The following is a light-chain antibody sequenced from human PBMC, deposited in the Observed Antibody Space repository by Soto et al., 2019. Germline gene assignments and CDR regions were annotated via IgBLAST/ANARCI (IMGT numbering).Light chain of an antibody. CDR1: TSNIGRNT. J-gene: IGLJ2*01. Sequence: QSVLTQPPSASGTPGQTVTISCSGTTSNIGRNTVNWYQQLPGRAPKLLIYGNSQGPSGVPDRFSASKSGTSASLAISGLRSEDEATYYCAAWDEDVRAVVFGGGTKLTVL. CDR3: AAWDEDVRAVV. V-gene: IGLV1-44*01. CDR2: GNS.